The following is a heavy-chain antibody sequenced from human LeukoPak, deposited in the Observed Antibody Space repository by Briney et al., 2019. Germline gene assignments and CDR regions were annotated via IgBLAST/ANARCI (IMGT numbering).Heavy chain of an antibody. D-gene: IGHD5-18*01. Sequence: SETLSLTCTVSGGSIDSSSHYWGWTRQPPGKGLEWIGNIFYRGDTYYDPSLKSRVTMSVDVSNNQFSPKLNSVAAADTAVYFWARLTGYSYGVFDSWGQGALVTVSS. CDR1: GGSIDSSSHY. J-gene: IGHJ4*02. V-gene: IGHV4-39*01. CDR3: ARLTGYSYGVFDS. CDR2: IFYRGDT.